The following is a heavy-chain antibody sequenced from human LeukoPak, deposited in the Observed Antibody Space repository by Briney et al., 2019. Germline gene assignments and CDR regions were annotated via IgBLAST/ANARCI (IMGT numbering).Heavy chain of an antibody. D-gene: IGHD2-21*01. Sequence: GGSLRLSCAAPGFTFSSYCMRWVRQAPGKGLEWVAFIRYDGSNKYYADSVKGRFTISRDNSKNTSYLQMTSLRAEETAVYYCAKGNDFVHFQHWGQGTVVTVSS. CDR1: GFTFSSYC. CDR2: IRYDGSNK. J-gene: IGHJ1*01. V-gene: IGHV3-30*02. CDR3: AKGNDFVHFQH.